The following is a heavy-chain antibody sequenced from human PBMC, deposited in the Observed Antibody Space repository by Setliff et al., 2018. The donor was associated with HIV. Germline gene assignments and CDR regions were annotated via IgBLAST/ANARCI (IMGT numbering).Heavy chain of an antibody. CDR3: ARVSKTYWYSIFRNYYYHMDV. CDR1: GGSFSDYY. V-gene: IGHV4-34*01. CDR2: INNSGRT. Sequence: SETLSLTCAVYGGSFSDYYWSWSRQHPGKGLEWIGEINNSGRTIQSPSLGSRVTISIDTSKNQFSLKLSSVSAADTAVYYCARVSKTYWYSIFRNYYYHMDVWGKGTTVTVSS. D-gene: IGHD2-8*02. J-gene: IGHJ6*03.